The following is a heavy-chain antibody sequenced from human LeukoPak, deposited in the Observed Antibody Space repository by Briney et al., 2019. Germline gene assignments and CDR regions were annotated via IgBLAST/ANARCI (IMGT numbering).Heavy chain of an antibody. CDR2: IIPIFGTA. Sequence: ASVKVSFKASGGTFSSYAISWVRQAPGQGLEWMGGIIPIFGTANYAQKFQGRVTITADESTSTAYMELSSLRSEDTAVYYCARIDYYDSSGYYYSDAFDIWGQGTMVTVSS. CDR1: GGTFSSYA. V-gene: IGHV1-69*13. D-gene: IGHD3-22*01. CDR3: ARIDYYDSSGYYYSDAFDI. J-gene: IGHJ3*02.